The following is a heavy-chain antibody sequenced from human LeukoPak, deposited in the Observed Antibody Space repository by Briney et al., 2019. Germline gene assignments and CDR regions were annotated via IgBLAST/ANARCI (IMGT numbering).Heavy chain of an antibody. CDR2: IYYSGSP. Sequence: SETLSLTCTVSGGSISSYYWSWIRQPPGKGLEWIGYIYYSGSPNYNPSLKSRVTISVDTSKSQFSLKLSSVTAADTAVYYCARQNYDYVWGSYRLYYFDYWGQGTLVTVSS. CDR3: ARQNYDYVWGSYRLYYFDY. CDR1: GGSISSYY. D-gene: IGHD3-16*02. V-gene: IGHV4-59*01. J-gene: IGHJ4*02.